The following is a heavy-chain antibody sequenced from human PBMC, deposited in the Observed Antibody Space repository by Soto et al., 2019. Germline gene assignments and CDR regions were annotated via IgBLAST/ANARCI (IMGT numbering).Heavy chain of an antibody. Sequence: EVQLLESGGGLVQPGGSLRLSCAASGFTFSSDARSWVLPTPGQGLEWVSTSSGGSGTTYHAESVKGRFTISRDNSKNTLYLQMDCLGAEDTAVYSCATGDTSPCSGALCSDFDCWGQGPVVAVSS. CDR1: GFTFSSDA. CDR2: SSGGSGTT. CDR3: ATGDTSPCSGALCSDFDC. D-gene: IGHD2-15*01. J-gene: IGHJ4*02. V-gene: IGHV3-23*01.